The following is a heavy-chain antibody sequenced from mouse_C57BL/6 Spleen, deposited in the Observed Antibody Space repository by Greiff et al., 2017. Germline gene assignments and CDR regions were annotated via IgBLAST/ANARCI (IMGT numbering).Heavy chain of an antibody. CDR3: TRGCYDYDEGPYAMDY. D-gene: IGHD2-4*01. CDR2: ISSGGNYI. J-gene: IGHJ4*01. V-gene: IGHV5-9-1*02. CDR1: GFTFSSYA. Sequence: EVKLMESGEGLVKPGGSLKLSCAASGFTFSSYAMSWVRQTPEKRLVWVAYISSGGNYIYYADTVKGRFTISRDNARNTLYLQMSSLKSEDTAMYYCTRGCYDYDEGPYAMDYWGQGTSVTVSS.